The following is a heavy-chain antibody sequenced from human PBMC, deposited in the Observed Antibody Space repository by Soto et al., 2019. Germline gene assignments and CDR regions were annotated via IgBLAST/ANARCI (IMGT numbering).Heavy chain of an antibody. Sequence: QVQLVQSGAEVKKPGASVKVSCKASGYTFTSYYMHWVRQAPGQGLEWMGIINPSGGSTSYAQKFQGRVTMTRDTSTSTGYMELSSLRSEDTAVYYCARLAYYYGSGSYYFDNWGQGTLVTVSS. CDR2: INPSGGST. V-gene: IGHV1-46*03. J-gene: IGHJ4*02. D-gene: IGHD3-10*01. CDR3: ARLAYYYGSGSYYFDN. CDR1: GYTFTSYY.